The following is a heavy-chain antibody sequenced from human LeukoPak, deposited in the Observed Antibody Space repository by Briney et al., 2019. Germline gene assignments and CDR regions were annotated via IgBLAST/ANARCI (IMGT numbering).Heavy chain of an antibody. CDR3: ASTGYVEMATINY. CDR2: IIPILGIA. Sequence: SVKVSCKASGGTFSSYAISWVRQAPGQGLEWMGRIIPILGIANYAQKYQGRVTITADKSTSTAYMELSSLRSEDTAVYYCASTGYVEMATINYWGQGTLVTVSS. V-gene: IGHV1-69*04. D-gene: IGHD5-24*01. J-gene: IGHJ4*02. CDR1: GGTFSSYA.